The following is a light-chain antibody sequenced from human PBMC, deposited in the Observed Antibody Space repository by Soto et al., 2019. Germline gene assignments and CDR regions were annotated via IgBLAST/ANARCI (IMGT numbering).Light chain of an antibody. CDR2: YDS. Sequence: SYELTQPPSVSVAPEKTATITCGGNNIGNKRVHWYRQKPGQAPVLVISYDSNRPSGIPGRFSGSNSGNTATLTISRVEDGDEADYYCQVWDIMTDNYVFGPGTKLTVL. J-gene: IGLJ1*01. CDR3: QVWDIMTDNYV. CDR1: NIGNKR. V-gene: IGLV3-21*04.